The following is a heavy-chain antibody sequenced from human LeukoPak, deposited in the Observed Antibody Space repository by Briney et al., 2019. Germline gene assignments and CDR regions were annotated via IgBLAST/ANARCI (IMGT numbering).Heavy chain of an antibody. D-gene: IGHD2-2*01. V-gene: IGHV3-7*03. CDR1: GFTFSTTW. Sequence: PGGSLRLSCAASGFTFSTTWMAWVRQSPGKGLEWVANISPDGSGKYYVDSVEGRFFISRDNTRDSLYLQMNSLRAEDTAVYYCAKERYIVVVPAAMVDYWGQGTLVTVSS. CDR2: ISPDGSGK. J-gene: IGHJ4*02. CDR3: AKERYIVVVPAAMVDY.